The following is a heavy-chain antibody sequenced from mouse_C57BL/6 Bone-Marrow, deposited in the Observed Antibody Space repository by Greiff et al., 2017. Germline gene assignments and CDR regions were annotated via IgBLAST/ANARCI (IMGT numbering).Heavy chain of an antibody. CDR1: GYSITSGYY. V-gene: IGHV3-6*01. Sequence: ESGPGLVKPSQSLSLTCSVTGYSITSGYYWNWIRQFPGNKLEWMGYISYDGSNNYNRSLKNRISITRDTSKNQIFLKLNSVTTEDTATYYCARRTYDGYPYYAMDYWGQGTSVTVSS. J-gene: IGHJ4*01. CDR2: ISYDGSN. CDR3: ARRTYDGYPYYAMDY. D-gene: IGHD2-3*01.